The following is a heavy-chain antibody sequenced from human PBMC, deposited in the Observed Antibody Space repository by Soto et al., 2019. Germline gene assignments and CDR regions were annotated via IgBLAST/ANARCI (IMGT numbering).Heavy chain of an antibody. J-gene: IGHJ6*02. V-gene: IGHV1-8*01. Sequence: ASVKVSCKASGYTFTSYDISWVRQATGQGLEWMGWMNPNSGNTGYAQKLQGRVTMTTDTSTSTAYMELRSLRSDDTAVYYCARDLIVVVAAATPGEDYYYGMDVWGQGTTVTVSS. CDR3: ARDLIVVVAAATPGEDYYYGMDV. CDR2: MNPNSGNT. D-gene: IGHD2-15*01. CDR1: GYTFTSYD.